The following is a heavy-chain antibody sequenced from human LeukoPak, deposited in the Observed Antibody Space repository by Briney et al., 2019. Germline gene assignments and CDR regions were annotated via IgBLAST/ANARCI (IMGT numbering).Heavy chain of an antibody. V-gene: IGHV3-23*01. D-gene: IGHD6-13*01. CDR1: GFTFSSYA. J-gene: IGHJ4*02. Sequence: GGSLRLSCAASGFTFSSYAISWVRQAPGRGLEWVSGISGSTGSTYYVDSVKGRFTISRDNSKNTLYLQMNSLRAEDTAVYYCAKQKGLSWYSEEDYWGQGTLVTVSS. CDR3: AKQKGLSWYSEEDY. CDR2: ISGSTGST.